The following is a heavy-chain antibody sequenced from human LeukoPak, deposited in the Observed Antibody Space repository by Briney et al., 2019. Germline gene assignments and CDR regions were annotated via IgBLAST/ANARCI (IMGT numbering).Heavy chain of an antibody. J-gene: IGHJ4*02. D-gene: IGHD3-10*01. Sequence: SETLSLTCAVSGGSISSGGYSWSWIRQPPGKGLEWIGYIYHSGSTYYNPSLKSRVTISVDRSKNQFSLKLSSVTAADTAVYYCARGLSPIWFGHRKTYYFDYWGQGTLVTVSS. CDR2: IYHSGST. CDR1: GGSISSGGYS. V-gene: IGHV4-30-2*01. CDR3: ARGLSPIWFGHRKTYYFDY.